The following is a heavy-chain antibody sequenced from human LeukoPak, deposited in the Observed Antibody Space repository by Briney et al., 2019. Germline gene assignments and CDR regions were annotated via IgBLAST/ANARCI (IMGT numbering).Heavy chain of an antibody. V-gene: IGHV1-69*13. CDR3: ARWKSSGSYYSHFDY. CDR2: IIPIFGTA. CDR1: GGTFSSYT. J-gene: IGHJ4*02. Sequence: SVKVSCKASGGTFSSYTISWVRQAPGQGLEWMGGIIPIFGTANYAQKFQGRVTITADESTSTAYMELSSLRSEDTAVYYCARWKSSGSYYSHFDYWGQGTLVTVSS. D-gene: IGHD1-26*01.